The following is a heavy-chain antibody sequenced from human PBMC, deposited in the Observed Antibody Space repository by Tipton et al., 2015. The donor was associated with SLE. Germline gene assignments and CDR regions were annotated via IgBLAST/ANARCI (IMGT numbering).Heavy chain of an antibody. CDR1: GGSFSGYY. D-gene: IGHD7-27*01. V-gene: IGHV4-59*01. CDR3: ARVSSWGSGYFDY. CDR2: IYYSGST. Sequence: TLSLTCAVYGGSFSGYYWSWIRQPPGKGLEWIGYIYYSGSTNYNPSLKSRVTISVDTSKNQFSLKLSSVTAADTAVYYCARVSSWGSGYFDYWGQGTLVTVPA. J-gene: IGHJ4*02.